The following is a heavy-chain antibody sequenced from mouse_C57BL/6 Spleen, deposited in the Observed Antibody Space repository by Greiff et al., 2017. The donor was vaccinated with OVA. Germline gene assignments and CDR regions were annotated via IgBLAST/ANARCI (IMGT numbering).Heavy chain of an antibody. CDR3: ARGGVYYGSSYWYFDV. CDR2: INYDGSST. V-gene: IGHV5-16*01. Sequence: EVKLMESEGGLVQPGRSMKLSCTASGFTFSDYYMAWVRQVPEKGLEWVANINYDGSSTYYLDSLKSRFIISRDNAKNILYLQMSSLKSEDTATYYCARGGVYYGSSYWYFDVWGTGTTVTVSS. J-gene: IGHJ1*03. CDR1: GFTFSDYY. D-gene: IGHD1-1*01.